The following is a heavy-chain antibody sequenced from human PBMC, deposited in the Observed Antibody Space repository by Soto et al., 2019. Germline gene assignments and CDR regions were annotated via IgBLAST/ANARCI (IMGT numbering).Heavy chain of an antibody. J-gene: IGHJ4*02. CDR3: ARDLSSSCRFDY. V-gene: IGHV3-33*01. CDR1: GFTFSSYG. D-gene: IGHD6-13*01. Sequence: QVQLVESGGGVVQPGRSLRLSCVASGFTFSSYGMHWVRQAPGKGLEWVALIWNDGSYKYFADSVKGRFTISRDNSKNTLYMQMNSLRAEDTAVYYCARDLSSSCRFDYWGQGTLVTVSS. CDR2: IWNDGSYK.